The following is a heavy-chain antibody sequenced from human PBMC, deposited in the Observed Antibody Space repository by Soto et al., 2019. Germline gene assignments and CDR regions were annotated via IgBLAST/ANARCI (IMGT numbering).Heavy chain of an antibody. CDR3: ARDGFLTLIVEFAY. D-gene: IGHD3-22*01. CDR2: ISYDGDNK. V-gene: IGHV3-30-3*01. CDR1: GFTINNYA. Sequence: QVQVVESGGGVVQPGRSLRLSCAASGFTINNYAIHWVRQAPGKGLEWVAVISYDGDNKYYADSVKGRFTISRDNSNNTLYLQMNSLRVEDTAVYYCARDGFLTLIVEFAYWGQGTLVTVSS. J-gene: IGHJ4*02.